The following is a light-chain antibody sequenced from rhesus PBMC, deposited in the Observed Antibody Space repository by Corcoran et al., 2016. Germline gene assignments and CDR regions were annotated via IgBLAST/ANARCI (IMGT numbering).Light chain of an antibody. CDR1: QGISSY. CDR2: YAS. V-gene: IGKV1-37*01. J-gene: IGKJ3*01. Sequence: DIQMTQSPSSLSASVGDTVTITCRASQGISSYLAWYQQKPGNAPKPLISYASNLESVVPSRFSGSGSGTEFTLTISSLQPEDFATYYCQQYNSAPFTFGPGTKLDIK. CDR3: QQYNSAPFT.